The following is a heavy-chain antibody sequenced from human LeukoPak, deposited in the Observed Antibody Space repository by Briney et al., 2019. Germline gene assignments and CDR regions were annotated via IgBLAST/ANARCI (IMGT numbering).Heavy chain of an antibody. CDR1: GFTFSSYS. V-gene: IGHV3-23*01. Sequence: GGSLRLSCAASGFTFSSYSMNWVRQTPGKGLEWVSSISGSGGSTHYADSVKGRFTISRDNSKNTLYLQMNSLRAEDTAVYYCAKAKSSLTTGGDAFDIWGQGTMVTVSS. CDR2: ISGSGGST. D-gene: IGHD1-14*01. CDR3: AKAKSSLTTGGDAFDI. J-gene: IGHJ3*02.